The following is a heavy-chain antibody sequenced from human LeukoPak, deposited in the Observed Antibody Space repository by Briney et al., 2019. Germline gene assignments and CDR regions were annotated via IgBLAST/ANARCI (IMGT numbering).Heavy chain of an antibody. CDR1: GFTFSSYG. D-gene: IGHD5-18*01. Sequence: GGSLRPSCAASGFTFSSYGMHWVRQAPGKGLEWVAVIWYDGSNKYYADSVKGRFTISRDNSKNTLYLQMNSLRAEDTAVYYCARGQTMVTPPGDYWGQGTLVTVSS. CDR2: IWYDGSNK. V-gene: IGHV3-33*01. J-gene: IGHJ4*02. CDR3: ARGQTMVTPPGDY.